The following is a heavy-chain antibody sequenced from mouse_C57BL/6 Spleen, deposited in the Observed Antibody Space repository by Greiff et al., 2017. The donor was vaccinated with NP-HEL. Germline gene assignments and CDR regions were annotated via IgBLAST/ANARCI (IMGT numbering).Heavy chain of an antibody. D-gene: IGHD1-1*01. CDR3: TRGGIYYYGSSPYYFDY. CDR1: GYTFTDYE. Sequence: VQLQQSGAELVRPGASVTLSCKASGYTFTDYEMHWVKQTPVHGLEWIGAIDPETGGTAYNQKFKGKAILTADKSSSTAYMELRSLTSEDSAVYYCTRGGIYYYGSSPYYFDYWGQGTTLTVSS. V-gene: IGHV1-15*01. J-gene: IGHJ2*01. CDR2: IDPETGGT.